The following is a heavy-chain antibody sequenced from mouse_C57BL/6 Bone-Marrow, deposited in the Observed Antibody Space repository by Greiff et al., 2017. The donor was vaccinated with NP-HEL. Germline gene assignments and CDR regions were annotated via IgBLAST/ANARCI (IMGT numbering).Heavy chain of an antibody. D-gene: IGHD1-1*01. CDR3: ASYGSSYGVDC. Sequence: VKLLESGAELVKPGASVKLSCKASGYTFTSYWMHWVKQRPGQGLEWIGYINPCSGYTKYNQKFKDKATLTADKSSSTAYMQLSSLTSEDSAVDYYASYGSSYGVDCGGRGTTLTVS. J-gene: IGHJ2*01. CDR1: GYTFTSYW. V-gene: IGHV1-7*01. CDR2: INPCSGYT.